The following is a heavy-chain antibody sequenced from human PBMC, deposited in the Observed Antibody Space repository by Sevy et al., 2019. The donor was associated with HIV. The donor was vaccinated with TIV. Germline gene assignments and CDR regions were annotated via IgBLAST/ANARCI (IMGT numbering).Heavy chain of an antibody. CDR3: ARDRGEILSSAFNY. V-gene: IGHV3-30*04. D-gene: IGHD3-10*01. CDR2: ISHDGRNNK. J-gene: IGHJ4*02. Sequence: GGSLRLSCAASGFTFSEYGMHWVRQAPGKGLEWVAVISHDGRNNKYNADSVKGRFTISRDNSKNTLYLQMNSLRAEDTAIYYCARDRGEILSSAFNYWGQRTLVTASS. CDR1: GFTFSEYG.